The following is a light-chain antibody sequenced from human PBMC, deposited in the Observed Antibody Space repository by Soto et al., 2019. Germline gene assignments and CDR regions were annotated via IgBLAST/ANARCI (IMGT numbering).Light chain of an antibody. CDR3: QQYGSSIFT. CDR2: GAS. J-gene: IGKJ3*01. Sequence: EIVLTQSPGTLSLSPGERATLSCRASQSVSSSYLAWYQQKPGQAPRLLIYGASSRATGIPDRFSGSGSGTDFTLTISRLEPEDSAVYYCQQYGSSIFTFGPGTKVDIK. V-gene: IGKV3-20*01. CDR1: QSVSSSY.